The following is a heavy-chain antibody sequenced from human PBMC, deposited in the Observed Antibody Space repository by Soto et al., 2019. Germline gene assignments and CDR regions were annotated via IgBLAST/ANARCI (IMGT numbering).Heavy chain of an antibody. D-gene: IGHD1-7*01. J-gene: IGHJ5*02. CDR2: IARIWST. CDR3: GREELTAAFT. V-gene: IGHV4-31*02. Sequence: WTWIRQFPGMGLEWIGYIARIWSTKYNPSLKGRVTISSDMAEKQFSLKLDSVTAADTAVYYCGREELTAAFTWGQGTRVTVSS.